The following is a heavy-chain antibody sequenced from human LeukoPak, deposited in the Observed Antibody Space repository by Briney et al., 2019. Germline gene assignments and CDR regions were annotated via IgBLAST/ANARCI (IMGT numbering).Heavy chain of an antibody. V-gene: IGHV4-39*07. CDR2: IYYSGST. CDR1: GGSISSSSYY. CDR3: ARLPGGLRYIYGYGWFDP. Sequence: SETLSLTCTVSGGSISSSSYYWGWIRQPPGKGLEWIGSIYYSGSTYYNPSLKSRVTISVDTSKNQFSLKLSSVTAADTAVYYCARLPGGLRYIYGYGWFDPWGQGTLVTISS. J-gene: IGHJ5*02. D-gene: IGHD5-18*01.